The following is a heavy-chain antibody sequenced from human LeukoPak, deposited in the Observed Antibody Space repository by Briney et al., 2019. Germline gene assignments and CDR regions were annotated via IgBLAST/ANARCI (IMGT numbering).Heavy chain of an antibody. V-gene: IGHV4-38-2*02. D-gene: IGHD6-6*01. CDR3: ARDKRLVRAFDI. J-gene: IGHJ3*02. CDR2: IYHSGST. CDR1: GYSISSGYY. Sequence: GSLRLSCAASGYSISSGYYWGWIRQPPGKGLEWIGSIYHSGSTYYNPSLKSRVTISVDTSKNQFSLKLSSVTAADTAVYYCARDKRLVRAFDIWGQGTMVTVSS.